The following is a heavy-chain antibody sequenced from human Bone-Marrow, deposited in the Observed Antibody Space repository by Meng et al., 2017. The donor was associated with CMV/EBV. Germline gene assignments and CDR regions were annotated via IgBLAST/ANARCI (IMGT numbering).Heavy chain of an antibody. D-gene: IGHD3-3*01. J-gene: IGHJ4*02. Sequence: ASVKVSCKASGYTFTSYDINWVRQAPGQGLEWMGWMNPNSGNTGYAQKFQGRVTMTRSTSISTAYMELSSLRSEDTAVYSCARGAGGVDITRAEPFDSWGQGTLVTVSS. CDR3: ARGAGGVDITRAEPFDS. V-gene: IGHV1-8*01. CDR2: MNPNSGNT. CDR1: GYTFTSYD.